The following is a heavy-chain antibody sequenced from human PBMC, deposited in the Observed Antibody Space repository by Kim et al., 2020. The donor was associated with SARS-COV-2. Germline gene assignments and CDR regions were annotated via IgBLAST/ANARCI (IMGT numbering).Heavy chain of an antibody. V-gene: IGHV3-7*01. CDR2: IKQDGSEK. J-gene: IGHJ5*02. CDR1: GFTFSSYW. Sequence: GGSLRLSCAASGFTFSSYWMSWVRQAPGKGLEWVANIKQDGSEKYYVDSVKGRFTISRDNAKNSLYLQMNSLRAEDTAVYYCARDLHLSRFGDRWGFFDPWGQGTLVTVSS. CDR3: ARDLHLSRFGDRWGFFDP. D-gene: IGHD3-10*01.